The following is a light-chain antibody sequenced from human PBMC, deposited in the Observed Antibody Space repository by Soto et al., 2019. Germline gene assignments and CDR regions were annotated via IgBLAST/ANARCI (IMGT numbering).Light chain of an antibody. V-gene: IGKV1-39*01. CDR1: QSISTY. Sequence: DIQMTQSPSSLSASVGDRVTITCRASQSISTYLNWFQQKPGRAPKLLIYLTSTLQIGVPSRFSGSGAGTDFTLTISSLQPEDFATYYCQQSSTTPWTFGQGTKV. CDR2: LTS. CDR3: QQSSTTPWT. J-gene: IGKJ1*01.